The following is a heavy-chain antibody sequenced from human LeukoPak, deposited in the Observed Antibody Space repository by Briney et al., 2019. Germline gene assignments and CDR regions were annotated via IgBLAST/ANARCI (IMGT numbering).Heavy chain of an antibody. CDR2: INHSGST. D-gene: IGHD1-14*01. J-gene: IGHJ4*02. V-gene: IGHV4-34*01. CDR1: GGSFSGYY. Sequence: SETLSLTCAVYGGSFSGYYWSWIRQPPGTGLEWIGEINHSGSTNYNPSLKSRVTISVDTSKNQFSLKLSAVTAADTAVYYCARGSSTPGPWYFNYWGQGILVTVSS. CDR3: ARGSSTPGPWYFNY.